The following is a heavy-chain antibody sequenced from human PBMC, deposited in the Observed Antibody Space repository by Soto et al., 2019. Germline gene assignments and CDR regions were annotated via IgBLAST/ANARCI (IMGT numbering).Heavy chain of an antibody. CDR3: ARGDYDILTGYLFDY. J-gene: IGHJ4*02. Sequence: GVPNRLPCSVAGFTCVGLGVHWVSQAPGKGLVWVSRINSDGSSTSYADSVKGRFTISRDNAKNTLYLQMNSLRAEDTAVYYCARGDYDILTGYLFDYWGQGTLVTVSS. CDR2: INSDGSST. D-gene: IGHD3-9*01. V-gene: IGHV3-74*01. CDR1: GFTCVGLG.